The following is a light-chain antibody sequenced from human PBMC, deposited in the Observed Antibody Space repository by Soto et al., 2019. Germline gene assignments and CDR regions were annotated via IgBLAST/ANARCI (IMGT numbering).Light chain of an antibody. CDR1: QIISIH. CDR3: QQYNGWPT. V-gene: IGKV3-15*01. Sequence: EIVMTQSPATLSVSPGERVTLSCRASQIISIHVAWYQQRPGLAPRHLFYGASSRATGIPARFSGSGSGTEFTLTISSLQSEDFAVSYWQQYNGWPTFGPGTKVDIK. J-gene: IGKJ3*01. CDR2: GAS.